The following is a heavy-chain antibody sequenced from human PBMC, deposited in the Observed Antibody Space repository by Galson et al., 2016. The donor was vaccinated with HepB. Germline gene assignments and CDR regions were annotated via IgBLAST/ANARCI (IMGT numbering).Heavy chain of an antibody. J-gene: IGHJ4*02. V-gene: IGHV1-3*01. D-gene: IGHD3-16*01. Sequence: SVKVSCKASGYTFTHYAVHWVRQAPGQRLEYMGWIDAGNGNTKHSQRFQDRVTFTTDTSASTAYMEMSRLRSEDTAVYYCARGFTWGRPAYWGQGTLVIVSS. CDR1: GYTFTHYA. CDR3: ARGFTWGRPAY. CDR2: IDAGNGNT.